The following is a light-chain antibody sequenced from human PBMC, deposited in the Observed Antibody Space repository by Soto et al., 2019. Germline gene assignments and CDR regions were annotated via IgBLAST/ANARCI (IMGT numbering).Light chain of an antibody. Sequence: EIVLTQSPGTLSLSPGDRATLSCRASQPVGSAYLAWYRQTLGQAPRPLIYATSSRATGISDRFSGSGSGPEFTLTISRLEPEDFATYYCHQHGDSPWTFGQGTKVDIK. V-gene: IGKV3-20*01. CDR2: ATS. J-gene: IGKJ1*01. CDR3: HQHGDSPWT. CDR1: QPVGSAY.